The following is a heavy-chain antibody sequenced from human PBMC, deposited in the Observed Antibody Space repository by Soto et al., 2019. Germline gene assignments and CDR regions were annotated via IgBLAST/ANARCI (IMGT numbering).Heavy chain of an antibody. CDR3: AREAPRLPAARLRWFDP. CDR2: INHSGST. J-gene: IGHJ5*02. D-gene: IGHD2-2*01. Sequence: SETLSLTCAVYGGSFSGYYWSWIRQPPGKGLEWIGEINHSGSTNYNPSLKSRVTISVDTSKNQFSLKLSSVTAADTAVYYCAREAPRLPAARLRWFDPWGQGTLVTVSS. V-gene: IGHV4-34*01. CDR1: GGSFSGYY.